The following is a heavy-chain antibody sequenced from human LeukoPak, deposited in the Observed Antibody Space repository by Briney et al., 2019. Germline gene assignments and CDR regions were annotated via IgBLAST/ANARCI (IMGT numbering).Heavy chain of an antibody. J-gene: IGHJ3*02. V-gene: IGHV4-39*07. Sequence: SETLSLTCTVSGGSISSSSYYWGWIRQPPGKGLEWIGSIYYSGSTYYNPSLKSRVTISVDTSKNQFSLKLSSVTAADTAVYYCARGLMTVIAARLYDAFDIWGQGTMVTVSS. CDR2: IYYSGST. CDR1: GGSISSSSYY. D-gene: IGHD6-6*01. CDR3: ARGLMTVIAARLYDAFDI.